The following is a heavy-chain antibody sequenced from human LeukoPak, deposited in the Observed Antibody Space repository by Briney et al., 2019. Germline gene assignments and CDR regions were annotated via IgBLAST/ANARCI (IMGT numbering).Heavy chain of an antibody. Sequence: GGSLRLSCAASGFTFSTYAMSWVRQAPGKGLEWVSGLSDSGSTYYADSVKGRFTISRDNSKNTLYLQMNSLSPEDTAMYYCARDYLSGRDLSSPFDYSGQGTLVTVSS. CDR3: ARDYLSGRDLSSPFDY. D-gene: IGHD2-15*01. J-gene: IGHJ4*02. CDR2: LSDSGST. CDR1: GFTFSTYA. V-gene: IGHV3-23*01.